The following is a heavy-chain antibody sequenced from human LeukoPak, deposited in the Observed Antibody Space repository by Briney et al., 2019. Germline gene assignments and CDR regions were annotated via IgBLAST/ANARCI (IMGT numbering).Heavy chain of an antibody. D-gene: IGHD3-10*01. Sequence: GGSLRLSCAASGFTFSSYAMSWVRQAPGKGLEWVSAISGSGGSTYYADSVKGRFTISRDNSKNTLYLQMNSLRAEDTAVYYCVWMTYGSGSYWPPFDYRGQGTLVTVSS. CDR3: VWMTYGSGSYWPPFDY. V-gene: IGHV3-23*01. CDR2: ISGSGGST. J-gene: IGHJ4*02. CDR1: GFTFSSYA.